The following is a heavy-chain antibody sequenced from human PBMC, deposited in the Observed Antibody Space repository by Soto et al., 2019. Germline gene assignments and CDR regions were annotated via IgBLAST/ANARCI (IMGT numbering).Heavy chain of an antibody. CDR3: ARVVPMTYYYDSSGYSYFDY. V-gene: IGHV4-31*02. D-gene: IGHD3-22*01. CDR2: IYYSGST. CDR1: DDSVPSIGSS. J-gene: IGHJ4*02. Sequence: LSLSPDVPDDSVPSIGSSLPLFRVHPGSGLEWIGYIYYSGSTYYNPSLKSRVTISVDTSKNQFSLKLSSVTAADTAVYYCARVVPMTYYYDSSGYSYFDYWGQGTLVTAPQ.